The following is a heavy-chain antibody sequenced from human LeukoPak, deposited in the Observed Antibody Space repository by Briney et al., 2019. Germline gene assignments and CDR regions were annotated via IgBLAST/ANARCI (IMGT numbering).Heavy chain of an antibody. CDR1: GFTFSSYA. V-gene: IGHV3-23*01. Sequence: PGGSLRLSCAASGFTFSSYAMSWVRQAPGKGLEWVSAISGSGGSTYYADSVKGRFTISRDNSKNTLYLQMNSLRAEDTAVYFCASLGSTWYDPFDIWGQGTMVTISS. D-gene: IGHD6-13*01. CDR3: ASLGSTWYDPFDI. J-gene: IGHJ3*02. CDR2: ISGSGGST.